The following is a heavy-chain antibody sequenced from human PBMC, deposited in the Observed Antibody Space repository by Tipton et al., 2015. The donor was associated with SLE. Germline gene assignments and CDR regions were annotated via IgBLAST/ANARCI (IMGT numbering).Heavy chain of an antibody. Sequence: SLRLSCAASGFTFSNSWMHWVRQAPGKGLVWVSRIKTDGTSTIYADSVKGRFTISRDNAKNTLFLQMNSLRAEDTAVYYCASDLLTGSPRWGQGTLVTVSS. J-gene: IGHJ4*02. CDR2: IKTDGTST. D-gene: IGHD7-27*01. CDR3: ASDLLTGSPR. V-gene: IGHV3-74*01. CDR1: GFTFSNSW.